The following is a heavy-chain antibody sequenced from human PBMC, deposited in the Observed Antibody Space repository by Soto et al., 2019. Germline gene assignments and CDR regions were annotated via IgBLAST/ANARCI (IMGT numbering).Heavy chain of an antibody. D-gene: IGHD5-12*01. CDR2: IFPGDSDT. CDR3: AGLTDGYPGY. J-gene: IGHJ4*02. CDR1: GYTFTSQC. V-gene: IGHV5-51*01. Sequence: GESLKISCKGSGYTFTSQCIGCVRQMPGKGLEWMGIIFPGDSDTRYSPSFQGQVTISADSSISTASLQWSSLKASDTAMYYCAGLTDGYPGYWGQGTLVTVSS.